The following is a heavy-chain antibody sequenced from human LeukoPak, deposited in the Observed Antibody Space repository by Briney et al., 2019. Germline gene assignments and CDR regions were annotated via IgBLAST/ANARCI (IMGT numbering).Heavy chain of an antibody. Sequence: SETLSLTCAVYGGSFSGYYWSWIRQPPGKGLEWIGEINHSGSTNYNPSLKSRVTISVDTSKNQFSLKLSSVTAADTAVYYCASPYSRHDSSGYFDAFDIWGQGTMVTVSS. CDR2: INHSGST. J-gene: IGHJ3*02. D-gene: IGHD3-22*01. CDR3: ASPYSRHDSSGYFDAFDI. CDR1: GGSFSGYY. V-gene: IGHV4-34*01.